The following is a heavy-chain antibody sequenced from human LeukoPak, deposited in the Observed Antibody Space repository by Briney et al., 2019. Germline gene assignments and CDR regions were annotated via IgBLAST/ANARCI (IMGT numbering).Heavy chain of an antibody. Sequence: GGSLRLSCAASGFTFSSYAMSWVRQAPGKGLEWVSAISDRGDSTYYADSVKGRFTFSRDNSRSTLYLQMNSLRAEDTAIYYCAKYGSGKAFDYWGQGTLVAVSS. CDR2: ISDRGDST. J-gene: IGHJ4*02. V-gene: IGHV3-23*01. CDR1: GFTFSSYA. CDR3: AKYGSGKAFDY. D-gene: IGHD6-19*01.